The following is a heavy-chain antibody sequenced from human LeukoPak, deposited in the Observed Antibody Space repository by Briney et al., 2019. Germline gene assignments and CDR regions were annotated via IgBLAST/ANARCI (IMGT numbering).Heavy chain of an antibody. CDR1: GGSISSYY. V-gene: IGHV4-59*01. Sequence: SETLSLTCTVSGGSISSYYWSWIRQPPGEGLEWIGYIYYSGSTNYNPSLKSRVTISVDTSKNQFSLKLSSVTAADTAVYYCARVREMATIPWFDPWGQGTLVTVSS. CDR2: IYYSGST. D-gene: IGHD5-24*01. CDR3: ARVREMATIPWFDP. J-gene: IGHJ5*02.